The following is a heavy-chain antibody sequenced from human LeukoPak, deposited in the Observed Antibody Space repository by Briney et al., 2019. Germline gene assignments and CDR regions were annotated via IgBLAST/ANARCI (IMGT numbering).Heavy chain of an antibody. CDR3: ARGLVLFGY. V-gene: IGHV3-23*01. J-gene: IGHJ4*02. CDR2: ISGSGGST. CDR1: GFTFSNYD. D-gene: IGHD2/OR15-2a*01. Sequence: GGSLRHSCAASGFTFSNYDMTWVRQAPGKGLEWVSAISGSGGSTYYADSVKGRFTVSRDNSKNTLYLQMNSLRAEDTAVYYCARGLVLFGYWGQGTPVTVSS.